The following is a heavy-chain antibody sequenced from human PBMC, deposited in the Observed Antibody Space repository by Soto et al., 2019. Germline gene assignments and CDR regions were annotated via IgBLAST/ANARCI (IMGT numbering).Heavy chain of an antibody. V-gene: IGHV1-8*01. CDR1: GYTFTSYD. D-gene: IGHD4-17*01. CDR3: ARGRATVTSSCYYCMDV. CDR2: MNPNSGIT. J-gene: IGHJ6*01. Sequence: QVQLVQSGAEVKKPGASVKVSCKASGYTFTSYDINWVRQATGQGLEWMGWMNPNSGITGYAQKIQGRVTMTMNTSISTAYMELSRLRSEDTAVYYCARGRATVTSSCYYCMDVWGQGNTVTVSS.